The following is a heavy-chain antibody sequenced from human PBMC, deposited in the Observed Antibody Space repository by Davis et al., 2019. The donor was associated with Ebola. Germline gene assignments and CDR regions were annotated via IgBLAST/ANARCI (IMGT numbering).Heavy chain of an antibody. Sequence: GESLKISCAASGFTFSSYWMHWVRQAPGKGLEWVAIIRYDGNNKNYADSLKGRFTISRDNSKNTLYLQMNSLRAEDTAVYYCAKVPYYYYMDVWGKGTTVTVSS. CDR2: IRYDGNNK. V-gene: IGHV3-30*02. CDR3: AKVPYYYYMDV. J-gene: IGHJ6*03. CDR1: GFTFSSYW.